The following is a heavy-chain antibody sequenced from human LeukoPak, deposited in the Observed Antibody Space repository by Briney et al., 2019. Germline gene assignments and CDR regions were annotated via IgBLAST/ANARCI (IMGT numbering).Heavy chain of an antibody. CDR3: AIREGGGWYGNFDY. J-gene: IGHJ4*02. Sequence: ASVKVSCKVSGYTLTELSMHWVRQAPGKGLEWMGGFDPEDGETIYAQKFQGRVTMTEDTSTSTAYMELRSLRSDDTAVYYCAIREGGGWYGNFDYWGQGTLVTVSS. D-gene: IGHD6-19*01. V-gene: IGHV1-24*01. CDR1: GYTLTELS. CDR2: FDPEDGET.